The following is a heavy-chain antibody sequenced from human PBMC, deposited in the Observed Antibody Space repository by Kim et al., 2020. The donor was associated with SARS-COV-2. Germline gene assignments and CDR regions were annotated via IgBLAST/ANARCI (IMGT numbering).Heavy chain of an antibody. V-gene: IGHV1-46*01. CDR3: AKEGGH. D-gene: IGHD3-16*01. J-gene: IGHJ4*02. CDR2: DRSGCRT. Sequence: DRSGCRTNYAQKFQGRVTMTGDTSTNTVYMELSSLRSDDTAVYYCAKEGGHWGQGTLVTVSS.